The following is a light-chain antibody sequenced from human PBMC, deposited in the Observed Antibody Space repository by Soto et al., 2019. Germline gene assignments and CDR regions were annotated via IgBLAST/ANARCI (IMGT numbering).Light chain of an antibody. J-gene: IGLJ3*02. CDR1: SSDVGGYNY. CDR2: EVS. CDR3: RSYTTSSNPWV. V-gene: IGLV2-14*01. Sequence: QSARTQPASVSGSPGQSITISCTGTSSDVGGYNYVSWYQQHPGKAPKLMIYEVSNRPSGVSNRFSGSKSGNTASLTISGLQAEDEADSYSRSYTTSSNPWVFGGGTKLTVL.